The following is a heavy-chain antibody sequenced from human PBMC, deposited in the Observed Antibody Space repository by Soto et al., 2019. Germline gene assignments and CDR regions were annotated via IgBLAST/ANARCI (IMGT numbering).Heavy chain of an antibody. V-gene: IGHV5-10-1*01. Sequence: SLKISCKCSGYSFTTYWISWLRQMPGKGLEWMGRIDPSDSYTNYSPSFQGHVTISTDQSISTAYLQWSSLKASDTAMYYCARCTSTSCPLDYWGQGTLVTVYS. D-gene: IGHD2-2*01. CDR3: ARCTSTSCPLDY. CDR1: GYSFTTYW. J-gene: IGHJ4*02. CDR2: IDPSDSYT.